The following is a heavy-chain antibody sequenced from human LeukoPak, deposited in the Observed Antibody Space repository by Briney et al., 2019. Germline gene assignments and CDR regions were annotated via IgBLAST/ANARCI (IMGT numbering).Heavy chain of an antibody. V-gene: IGHV3-23*01. J-gene: IGHJ4*02. Sequence: PGGSLRLSCAASGFTFTNSGFSWVRQAPGKGLQWVSGISVSGTSTDYADSVKGRFTISRDNSKNTLYLQMNSLRAEDTAVYYCAKDFSETYDFPDYWGQGTLVTVSS. CDR2: ISVSGTST. D-gene: IGHD3-3*01. CDR1: GFTFTNSG. CDR3: AKDFSETYDFPDY.